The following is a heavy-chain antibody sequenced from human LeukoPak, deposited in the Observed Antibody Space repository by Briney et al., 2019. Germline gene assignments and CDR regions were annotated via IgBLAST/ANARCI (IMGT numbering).Heavy chain of an antibody. CDR3: ARLNDDSSGYFWDY. CDR1: GGSFSGYY. CDR2: INHSGST. Sequence: SETLSLTCAVYGGSFSGYYWSWIRQPPGKGLEWIGEINHSGSTNYNPSLKNRVTMSIDTSKNQFSLKLSSVTAADTAVYCCARLNDDSSGYFWDYWGQGALVTVSS. D-gene: IGHD3-22*01. V-gene: IGHV4-34*01. J-gene: IGHJ4*02.